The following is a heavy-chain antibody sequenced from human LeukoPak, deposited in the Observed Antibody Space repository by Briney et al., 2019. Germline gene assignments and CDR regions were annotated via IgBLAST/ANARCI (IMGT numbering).Heavy chain of an antibody. CDR3: ARATYYDFWSGYYPFDY. J-gene: IGHJ4*02. CDR2: IYYSGST. CDR1: GGSISSGGYY. D-gene: IGHD3-3*01. V-gene: IGHV4-61*08. Sequence: SETLSLTCPVSGGSISSGGYYWSWIRQHPGKGLEWVGYIYYSGSTNYNPSLKSRVTISVDTSKNQFSLKLSSVTAADTAVYYCARATYYDFWSGYYPFDYWGQGTLVTVSS.